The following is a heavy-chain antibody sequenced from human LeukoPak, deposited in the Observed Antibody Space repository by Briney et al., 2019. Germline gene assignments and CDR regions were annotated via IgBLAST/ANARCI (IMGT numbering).Heavy chain of an antibody. D-gene: IGHD3-10*01. V-gene: IGHV3-23*01. J-gene: IGHJ4*02. CDR1: GFTFSSYA. CDR3: AKDRNAYYYGSGPFDY. Sequence: GGSLRLSCAASGFTFSSYAMSWVRQAPGKGLEWVSAISGSGGSTYYADSVKGRFTISRDNSKNTLYLQMNSLRAEDTAVYYCAKDRNAYYYGSGPFDYWGQGTLVTVSS. CDR2: ISGSGGST.